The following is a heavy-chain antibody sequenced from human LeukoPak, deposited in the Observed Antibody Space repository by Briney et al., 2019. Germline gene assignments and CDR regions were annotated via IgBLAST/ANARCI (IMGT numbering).Heavy chain of an antibody. CDR2: TYYRSKWYN. CDR1: GDSVSSNSAA. Sequence: SQTLSLTCAISGDSVSSNSAAWNWIRQSPSRGLEWLGRTYYRSKWYNDYAVSVKSRITINPDTSKNQFSLQLNSVTPEDTAVYYCARAPPPDYGGNSYWYFDLWGRGTLVTVSS. J-gene: IGHJ2*01. CDR3: ARAPPPDYGGNSYWYFDL. V-gene: IGHV6-1*01. D-gene: IGHD4-23*01.